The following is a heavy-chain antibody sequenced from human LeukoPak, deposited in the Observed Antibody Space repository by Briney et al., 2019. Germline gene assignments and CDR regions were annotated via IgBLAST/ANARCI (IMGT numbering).Heavy chain of an antibody. CDR1: GYSFTSYC. J-gene: IGHJ4*02. CDR3: ARRWGCGGSSPFDY. D-gene: IGHD2-2*01. V-gene: IGHV5-51*01. Sequence: GEALQIFCCGSGYSFTSYCISWVRHMPAKGLEWMGIIYRGGSDARYSASFQGQVTISADKSITPAYLQWSSLKASDTAMYYCARRWGCGGSSPFDYLGQGTLVTVSS. CDR2: IYRGGSDA.